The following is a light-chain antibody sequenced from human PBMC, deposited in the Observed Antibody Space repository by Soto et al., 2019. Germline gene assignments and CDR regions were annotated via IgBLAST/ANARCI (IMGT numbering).Light chain of an antibody. Sequence: QSVLTQPPSVSAAPGQKVTISCSVGSSNIGNNYVSWYQHLPGTAPKLLIFDSDERPSGIPDRFSGSKSGTSATLGITGLQTGDEADYYCGTWDSSLSVYVFGTGTKV. V-gene: IGLV1-51*01. CDR2: DSD. CDR1: SSNIGNNY. J-gene: IGLJ1*01. CDR3: GTWDSSLSVYV.